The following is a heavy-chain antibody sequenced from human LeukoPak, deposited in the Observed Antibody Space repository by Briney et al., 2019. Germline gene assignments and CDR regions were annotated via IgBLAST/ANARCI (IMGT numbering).Heavy chain of an antibody. CDR2: ISGSGGST. CDR3: AKTEGITMIVVVITTLYYFDC. V-gene: IGHV3-23*01. J-gene: IGHJ4*02. Sequence: GGSLRLSCAASGFTFSSYAMSWVRQAPGKGLEWVSAISGSGGSTYYADSVKGRFTISRDNSKNTLYLQMNSLRAEDTAVYYCAKTEGITMIVVVITTLYYFDCWGQGTLVTVSS. CDR1: GFTFSSYA. D-gene: IGHD3-22*01.